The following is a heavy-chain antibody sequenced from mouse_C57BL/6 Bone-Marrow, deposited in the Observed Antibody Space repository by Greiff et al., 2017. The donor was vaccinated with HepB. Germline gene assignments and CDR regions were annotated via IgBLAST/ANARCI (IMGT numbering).Heavy chain of an antibody. V-gene: IGHV5-4*03. Sequence: EVKVVESGGGLVKPGGSLKLSCAASGFTFSSYAMSWVRQTPEKRLEWVATISDGGSYTYYPDNVKGRFTISRDNAKNNLYLQMSHLKSEDTAMYYCARGDYGSSYFDYWGQGTTLTVSS. CDR2: ISDGGSYT. D-gene: IGHD1-1*01. CDR1: GFTFSSYA. J-gene: IGHJ2*01. CDR3: ARGDYGSSYFDY.